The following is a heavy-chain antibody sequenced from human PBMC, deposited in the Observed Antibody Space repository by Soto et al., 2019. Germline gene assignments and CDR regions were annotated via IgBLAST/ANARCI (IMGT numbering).Heavy chain of an antibody. Sequence: QVQLQESGPKLVKPSETLSLTCTVSGGSINDYYWSWIRQTPEKGLEWVGFMYYSETTKYNPSLKGRVNMSLDTSKNQVSLHLKSVTAADTAVYYCARANSSTWYKLEYKWFDPWGQGTLVTVSS. CDR2: MYYSETT. V-gene: IGHV4-59*01. D-gene: IGHD6-13*01. CDR3: ARANSSTWYKLEYKWFDP. CDR1: GGSINDYY. J-gene: IGHJ5*02.